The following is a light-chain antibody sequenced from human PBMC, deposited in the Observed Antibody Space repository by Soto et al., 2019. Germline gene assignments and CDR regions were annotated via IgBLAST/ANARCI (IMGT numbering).Light chain of an antibody. V-gene: IGLV2-23*01. CDR2: EGS. CDR1: SSDVGSYNL. CDR3: FSYAGSSTPVV. Sequence: QSALTQPASVSGSPGQSITISCTGTSSDVGSYNLVSWYQQHPGKAPKLMIYEGSKRPSGVSNRFSGSKSGNTASLTNSGLQAEDEADYYCFSYAGSSTPVVFGGGTKVTVL. J-gene: IGLJ2*01.